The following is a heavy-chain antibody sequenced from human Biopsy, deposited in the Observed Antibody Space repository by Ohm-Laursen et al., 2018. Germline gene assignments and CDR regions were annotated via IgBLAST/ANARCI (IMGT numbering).Heavy chain of an antibody. CDR3: ARLFRLDDYWNDDPPDGFDV. Sequence: SETLSLTCTVSGGSIGGSGDYWSWIRQPPGKGLEWIGYISDTGTTNYNPSLRGRVAMSVDTSKNQFSLQLTSVTAADTAMFFFARLFRLDDYWNDDPPDGFDVWGQGTMVTVSS. V-gene: IGHV4-61*08. CDR2: ISDTGTT. J-gene: IGHJ3*01. D-gene: IGHD3-3*01. CDR1: GGSIGGSGDY.